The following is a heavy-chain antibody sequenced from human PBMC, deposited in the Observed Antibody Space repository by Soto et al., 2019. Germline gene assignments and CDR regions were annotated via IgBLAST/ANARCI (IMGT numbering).Heavy chain of an antibody. CDR2: IYYSGST. D-gene: IGHD3-3*02. CDR3: ARHAISGPTYYYYYYMDV. V-gene: IGHV4-59*08. Sequence: SETLSLTCTVSGGSISSYYWSWIRQPPGKGLEWIGYIYYSGSTNYNPSLKSRVTISVDTSKNQFSLKLSSVTAADTAVYYCARHAISGPTYYYYYYMDVWGKGTTVTVSS. CDR1: GGSISSYY. J-gene: IGHJ6*03.